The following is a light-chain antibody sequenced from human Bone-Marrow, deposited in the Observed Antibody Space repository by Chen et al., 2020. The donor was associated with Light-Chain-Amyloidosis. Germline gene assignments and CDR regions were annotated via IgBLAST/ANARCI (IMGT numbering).Light chain of an antibody. Sequence: SYELTKPPSVSVSPGQPARITCSGDDLPTKYAYWYQQKPGQAPVLVIHRDTERPSGISERFSGSSSGTTATLTISGVQAEGEADYHCQSADSSGTYEVIFGGGTKLTVL. J-gene: IGLJ2*01. CDR2: RDT. CDR1: DLPTKY. V-gene: IGLV3-25*03. CDR3: QSADSSGTYEVI.